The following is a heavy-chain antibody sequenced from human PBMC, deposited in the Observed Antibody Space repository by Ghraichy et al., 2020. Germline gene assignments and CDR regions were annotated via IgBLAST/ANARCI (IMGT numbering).Heavy chain of an antibody. J-gene: IGHJ4*02. CDR1: GGSISSYY. D-gene: IGHD4-23*01. Sequence: SLTCTVSGGSISSYYWSWIRQPPGKGLEWIGYISYSGSTNYNPSLKSRVTISVDTSKNQFSLKLSSVTAADTAVYYCARRGNGGRSFDYWGQGTLVTVSS. CDR3: ARRGNGGRSFDY. CDR2: ISYSGST. V-gene: IGHV4-59*08.